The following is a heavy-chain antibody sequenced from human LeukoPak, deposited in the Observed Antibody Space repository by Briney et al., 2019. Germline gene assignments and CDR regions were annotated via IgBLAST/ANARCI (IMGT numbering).Heavy chain of an antibody. CDR3: ARDRYYYDSSGSIDY. CDR1: GFTFSSYS. V-gene: IGHV3-21*01. D-gene: IGHD3-22*01. Sequence: PGGSLRLSCAASGFTFSSYSMNWVRQAPGKRLEWVSSISSSSSYIYYADSVKGRFTISRDNAKNSLYLQMNSLRAEDTAVYYCARDRYYYDSSGSIDYWGQGTLVTVSS. J-gene: IGHJ4*02. CDR2: ISSSSSYI.